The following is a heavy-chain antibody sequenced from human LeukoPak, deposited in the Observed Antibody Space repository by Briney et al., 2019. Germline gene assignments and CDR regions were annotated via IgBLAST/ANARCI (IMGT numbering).Heavy chain of an antibody. Sequence: SQTLSLTCGVSGGSVSTIGYPWSWIRQPPGKGLEWIGYIYQSGSTSYNPSLQSRVTISIDKSKNQFSLKLSSVTAADTAVYYCARDSYYDNSGEGAFDIWGQGTLVTVSS. V-gene: IGHV4-30-2*01. CDR2: IYQSGST. J-gene: IGHJ3*02. CDR1: GGSVSTIGYP. D-gene: IGHD3-22*01. CDR3: ARDSYYDNSGEGAFDI.